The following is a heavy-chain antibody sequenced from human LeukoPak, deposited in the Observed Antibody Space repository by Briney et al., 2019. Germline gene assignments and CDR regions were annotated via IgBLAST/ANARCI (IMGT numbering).Heavy chain of an antibody. CDR1: GGSIATTNL. CDR2: ISLRGRT. Sequence: PSETLSLTCGVSGGSIATTNLWGWVRQPPGGGLEWIGEISLRGRTQYNPSLKSRVNISIDESKNQLYLSLASVTAADTAVYYCSRESGPYCPFGHWGQGTLVAVTS. J-gene: IGHJ5*02. CDR3: SRESGPYCPFGH. V-gene: IGHV4-4*02. D-gene: IGHD1-26*01.